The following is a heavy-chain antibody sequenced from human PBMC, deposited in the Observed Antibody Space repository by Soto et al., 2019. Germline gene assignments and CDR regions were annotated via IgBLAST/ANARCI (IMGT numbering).Heavy chain of an antibody. J-gene: IGHJ6*02. CDR2: IYYSGST. Sequence: SETLSLTCTVSGGSISSYYWSWIRQPPGKGLEWIGYIYYSGSTNYNPSLKSRVTISVDTSKNQFSLKLSSVTAADTAVYYCARVNVSSWYTSSYYYGMDVWGQGTTVTVSS. V-gene: IGHV4-59*01. D-gene: IGHD6-13*01. CDR1: GGSISSYY. CDR3: ARVNVSSWYTSSYYYGMDV.